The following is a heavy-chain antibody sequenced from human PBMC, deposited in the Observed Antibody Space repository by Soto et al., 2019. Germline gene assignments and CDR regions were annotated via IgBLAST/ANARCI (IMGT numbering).Heavy chain of an antibody. CDR1: GFSLSTSGVG. Sequence: QITLKESGPTLVKPTQTLTLTCTFSGFSLSTSGVGVGWIRQPPGKALEWLALIYWDDDKRYSPSLKSRLTMPKDTAKNPVVLTMTTMNPGDTATYYCAHRRCSSTSCYERGVGWFDPWGQGTLVTVSS. V-gene: IGHV2-5*02. D-gene: IGHD2-2*01. J-gene: IGHJ5*02. CDR3: AHRRCSSTSCYERGVGWFDP. CDR2: IYWDDDK.